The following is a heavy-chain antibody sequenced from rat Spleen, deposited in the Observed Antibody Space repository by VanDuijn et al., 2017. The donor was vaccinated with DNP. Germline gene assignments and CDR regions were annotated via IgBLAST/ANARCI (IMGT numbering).Heavy chain of an antibody. CDR3: AKDLQWYAMDA. J-gene: IGHJ4*01. D-gene: IGHD1-1*01. V-gene: IGHV5-58*01. Sequence: EVQLVETGGGLVPPGRSLKLSCVASGFTFSSYWMFWVRQAPGKGLEWVASIDADGGHTVYPDSVKGRFTIFRDNAENTVYLQMNSLRSEDRATYYCAKDLQWYAMDAWGQGTSVTVSS. CDR2: IDADGGHT. CDR1: GFTFSSYW.